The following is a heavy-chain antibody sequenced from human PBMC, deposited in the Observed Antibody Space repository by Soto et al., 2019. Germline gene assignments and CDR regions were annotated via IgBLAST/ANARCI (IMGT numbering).Heavy chain of an antibody. Sequence: QLQLQESGPGLVKPSETLSLTCTVSGGSISSSSYYWGWIRQPPGKGLEWIGSIYYSGSTYYNPSLKSRVTISVDTSKNQFSLKLSSVTAADTAVYYCARVGGSYYSLDYWGQGTLVTVSS. CDR2: IYYSGST. CDR3: ARVGGSYYSLDY. D-gene: IGHD1-26*01. CDR1: GGSISSSSYY. V-gene: IGHV4-39*01. J-gene: IGHJ4*02.